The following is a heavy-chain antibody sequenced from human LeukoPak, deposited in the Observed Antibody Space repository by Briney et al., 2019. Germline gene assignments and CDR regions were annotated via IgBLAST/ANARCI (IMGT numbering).Heavy chain of an antibody. CDR3: ARPQYYYDSSGYYLEGNWFDP. D-gene: IGHD3-22*01. Sequence: SETLSLTCTVSGRSISSSSYYWGWIRQPPGKGLEWIGSIYYSRSTYYNPSLKSRVTISGDTSKNQFSLKLSSVTAADTAVYYCARPQYYYDSSGYYLEGNWFDPWGQGTLVTVSS. CDR1: GRSISSSSYY. V-gene: IGHV4-39*01. J-gene: IGHJ5*02. CDR2: IYYSRST.